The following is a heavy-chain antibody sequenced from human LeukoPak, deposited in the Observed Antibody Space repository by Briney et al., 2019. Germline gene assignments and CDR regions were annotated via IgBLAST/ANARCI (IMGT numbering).Heavy chain of an antibody. CDR2: IYYSGST. Sequence: KPSETLSLTCTVSGGSISSSSYYWGWIRQPPGKGLEWIGSIYYSGSTYYNPSLKSRVTISVDTSKNQFSLKLSSVTAADTAVYYCARRVRGVNDAFDIWDQGTMVTVSS. CDR3: ARRVRGVNDAFDI. CDR1: GGSISSSSYY. V-gene: IGHV4-39*01. D-gene: IGHD3-10*01. J-gene: IGHJ3*02.